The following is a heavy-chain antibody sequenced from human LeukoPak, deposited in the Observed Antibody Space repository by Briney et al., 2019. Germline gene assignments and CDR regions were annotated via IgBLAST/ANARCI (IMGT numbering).Heavy chain of an antibody. CDR2: IHHSGRT. Sequence: PSGTLSLTCAVSGGSISSSNWWNWVRQPPGKGLEWIGEIHHSGRTNYNPPLKSRVTISVDKSKNQFSLKLSSVTAADTAVYYCARYWTGYYTHFDYWGQGTLVTVSS. CDR3: ARYWTGYYTHFDY. CDR1: GGSISSSNW. D-gene: IGHD3/OR15-3a*01. V-gene: IGHV4-4*02. J-gene: IGHJ4*02.